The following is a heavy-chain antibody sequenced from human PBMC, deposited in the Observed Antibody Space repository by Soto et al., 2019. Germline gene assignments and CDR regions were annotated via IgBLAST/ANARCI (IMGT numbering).Heavy chain of an antibody. CDR1: GGTFSRYA. Sequence: QVQLVQSGAEVKKPGSSLKVSCKASGGTFSRYAISWVRQAPGEGLEWMGGIIPISGTANYAQKFQGRVTITADESTSTAYMELSSLRSEDTAVYYCARSQGTSTSLEIYYYYYYGMDVWGQGTTVTVSS. V-gene: IGHV1-69*01. J-gene: IGHJ6*02. D-gene: IGHD2-2*01. CDR3: ARSQGTSTSLEIYYYYYYGMDV. CDR2: IIPISGTA.